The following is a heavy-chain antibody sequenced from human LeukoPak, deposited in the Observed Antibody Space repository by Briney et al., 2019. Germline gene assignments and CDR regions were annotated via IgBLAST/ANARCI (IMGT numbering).Heavy chain of an antibody. Sequence: ASVKVSCKASGYTFTSYWIGWVRQMPGKGLEWMGIIYPGDSDTRYSPSFQGQVTISADKSISTAYLQWSSLKASDTAMYYCARPPYYYDSSGYYLEYYFDYWGQGTLVTVSS. D-gene: IGHD3-22*01. CDR1: GYTFTSYW. CDR3: ARPPYYYDSSGYYLEYYFDY. V-gene: IGHV5-51*01. J-gene: IGHJ4*02. CDR2: IYPGDSDT.